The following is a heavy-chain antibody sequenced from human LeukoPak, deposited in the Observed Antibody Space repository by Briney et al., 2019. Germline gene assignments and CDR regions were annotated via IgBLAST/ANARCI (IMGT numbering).Heavy chain of an antibody. CDR1: GSTFSSYG. CDR3: AKDIKKGENYDFWSGYTHGFDY. J-gene: IGHJ4*02. D-gene: IGHD3-3*01. Sequence: GGSLRLSCAASGSTFSSYGTHWVRQAPGKGLEWVAFIRYDGSNKYYADSVKGRFTISRDNSKNTLYLQMNSLSAEDTAVYYCAKDIKKGENYDFWSGYTHGFDYWGQGTLVTVSS. CDR2: IRYDGSNK. V-gene: IGHV3-30*02.